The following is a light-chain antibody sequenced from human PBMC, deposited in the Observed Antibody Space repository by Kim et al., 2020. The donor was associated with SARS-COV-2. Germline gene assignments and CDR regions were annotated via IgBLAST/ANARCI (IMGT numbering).Light chain of an antibody. Sequence: QSALTQPASVSGSPGQSITVSCSGTSSDVGAHNYVCWYQQYPDKPPKLIIYDVTTRRSEISDRFSGSKSGNTASLTISGLQAEDEADYYCSSYTTDNTWVFGGGTQLTVL. CDR3: SSYTTDNTWV. J-gene: IGLJ3*02. CDR1: SSDVGAHNY. CDR2: DVT. V-gene: IGLV2-14*01.